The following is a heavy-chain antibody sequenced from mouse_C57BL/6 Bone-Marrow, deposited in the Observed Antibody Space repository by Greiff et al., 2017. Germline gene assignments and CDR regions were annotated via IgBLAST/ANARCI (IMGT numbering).Heavy chain of an antibody. V-gene: IGHV1-52*01. D-gene: IGHD2-1*01. CDR2: IDPADSDT. J-gene: IGHJ4*01. CDR1: GYTFTSYW. Sequence: VQLLQSGAELVRPGSSVKLSCKASGYTFTSYWMHWVKQRPIQGLEWIGNIDPADSDTPYNQKFKDKATLTADKSSSTAYMQLSSLTSEDSAVXYCATSDYCKGYSIDDWGQGTSVTVSS. CDR3: ATSDYCKGYSIDD.